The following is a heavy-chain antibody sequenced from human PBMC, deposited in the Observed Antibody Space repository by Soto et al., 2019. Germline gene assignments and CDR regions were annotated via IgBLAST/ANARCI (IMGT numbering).Heavy chain of an antibody. CDR2: ITSDGINK. D-gene: IGHD3-3*01. CDR3: AKPRSSLEWPPFDP. CDR1: G. V-gene: IGHV3-30*18. J-gene: IGHJ5*02. Sequence: GRRGISKKQGKGLEWVAVITSDGINKYYIDSVKGRFTISRDNSKNTLYLQMNNLRPEDTAVYFCAKPRSSLEWPPFDPWGLGTLVTVSS.